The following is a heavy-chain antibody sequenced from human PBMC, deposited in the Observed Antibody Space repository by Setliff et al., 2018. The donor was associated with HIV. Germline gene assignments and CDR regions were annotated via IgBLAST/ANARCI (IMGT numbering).Heavy chain of an antibody. D-gene: IGHD1-26*01. CDR1: GFTFSSYS. V-gene: IGHV3-48*04. CDR3: TREGAYSGSYSWGIGY. J-gene: IGHJ4*02. CDR2: ISGNSGAV. Sequence: GESLKISCAASGFTFSSYSMNWVRQAPGKGLEWVSFISGNSGAVTYADSVRGRFTISRDNTKNSLYLQMNNLRAEDTAVYYCTREGAYSGSYSWGIGYWGQGTLVTVSS.